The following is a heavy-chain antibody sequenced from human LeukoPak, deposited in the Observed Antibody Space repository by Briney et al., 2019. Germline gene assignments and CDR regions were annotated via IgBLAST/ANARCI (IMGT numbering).Heavy chain of an antibody. CDR1: GGSISSYY. J-gene: IGHJ5*02. V-gene: IGHV4-59*01. Sequence: NASQTLSLTCTVSGGSISSYYWSWIRQPPGKGLEWIGYIYYSGSTNYNPSLKSRVTISVDTSKNQFSLKLSSVTAADTAVYYCAREGYCSGGSCYLYNWFDPWGQGTLVTVSS. CDR3: AREGYCSGGSCYLYNWFDP. D-gene: IGHD2-15*01. CDR2: IYYSGST.